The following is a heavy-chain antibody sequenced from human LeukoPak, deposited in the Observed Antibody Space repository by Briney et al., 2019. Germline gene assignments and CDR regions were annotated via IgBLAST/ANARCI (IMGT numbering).Heavy chain of an antibody. CDR3: ARIAVAGLIYYYGMDV. V-gene: IGHV1-46*01. D-gene: IGHD6-19*01. CDR1: GYTFTSYY. CDR2: INPSGGST. Sequence: GASAKVSCKASGYTFTSYYMHWVRQAPGQGLEWMGIINPSGGSTSYAQKFQGRVTMTRDTSTSTVYMELSSLRSEDTAVYYCARIAVAGLIYYYGMDVWGQGTTVTVSS. J-gene: IGHJ6*02.